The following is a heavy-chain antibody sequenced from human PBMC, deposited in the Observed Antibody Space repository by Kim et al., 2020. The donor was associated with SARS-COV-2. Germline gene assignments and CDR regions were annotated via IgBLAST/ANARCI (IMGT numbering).Heavy chain of an antibody. Sequence: SETLSLTCAVYGGSFSGYYWSWIRQPPGKGLEWIGEINHSGSTNYNPSLKSRVTISVDTSKNQFSLKLSSVTAADTAVYYCARASSGWFYYMDVWGKGTTVTVSS. CDR1: GGSFSGYY. CDR2: INHSGST. V-gene: IGHV4-34*01. J-gene: IGHJ6*03. CDR3: ARASSGWFYYMDV. D-gene: IGHD6-19*01.